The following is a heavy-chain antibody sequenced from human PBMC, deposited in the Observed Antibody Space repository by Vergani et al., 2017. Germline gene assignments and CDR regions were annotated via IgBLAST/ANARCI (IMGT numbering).Heavy chain of an antibody. CDR3: AKDRNRYCSSTSCYDAFDI. D-gene: IGHD2-2*01. V-gene: IGHV3-23*04. CDR2: ISGSGGST. Sequence: EVQLVESGGGLVQPGRSLRLSCAASGFTFDDYAMHWVRQAPGKGLEWVSAISGSGGSTYYADSVKGRFTISRDNSKNTLYLQMNSLRAEDTAVYYCAKDRNRYCSSTSCYDAFDIWGQGTMVTVSS. J-gene: IGHJ3*02. CDR1: GFTFDDYA.